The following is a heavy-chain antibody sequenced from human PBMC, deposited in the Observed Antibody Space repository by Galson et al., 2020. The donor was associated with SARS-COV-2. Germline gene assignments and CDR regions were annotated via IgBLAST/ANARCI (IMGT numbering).Heavy chain of an antibody. V-gene: IGHV3-30*04. CDR3: ARGGDTAMVLFTLSYYMDV. J-gene: IGHJ6*03. CDR1: GFSFTLHP. D-gene: IGHD5-18*01. Sequence: GGSLRLSCAASGFSFTLHPMHWVRQAPGKGLEWVAVSSYDGTQEFYAESVKGRFTISRDNSKSTLHLQMNGLRVDDTAVYYCARGGDTAMVLFTLSYYMDVWGKGTTVTVSS. CDR2: SSYDGTQE.